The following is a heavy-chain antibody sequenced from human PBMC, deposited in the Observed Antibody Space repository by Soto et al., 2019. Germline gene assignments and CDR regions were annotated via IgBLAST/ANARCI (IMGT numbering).Heavy chain of an antibody. CDR3: ARVNAGSYYPIRYFQH. V-gene: IGHV4-4*02. Sequence: PSETLSLTCAVSGGSISSSNWWSWVRQPPGKGLEWIGEIYHSGSTNYNPSLKSRVTISVDKSKNQFSLKLSSVTAADTAVYYCARVNAGSYYPIRYFQHWGQGTLVTVSS. CDR1: GGSISSSNW. D-gene: IGHD1-26*01. CDR2: IYHSGST. J-gene: IGHJ1*01.